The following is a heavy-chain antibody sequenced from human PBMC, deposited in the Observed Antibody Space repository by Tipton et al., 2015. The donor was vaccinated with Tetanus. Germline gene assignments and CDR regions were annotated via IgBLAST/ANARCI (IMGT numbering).Heavy chain of an antibody. J-gene: IGHJ4*02. CDR2: VSSSGNS. CDR1: GGSVSSYY. CDR3: ARGWSECSSWSCSPFDS. D-gene: IGHD2-2*01. V-gene: IGHV4-4*07. Sequence: LSLTCTVSGGSVSSYYWTWFRQPPGKRLEWIGFVSSSGNSNYSPSLTGRVSMSLDTSKQQFSLSLTSATAADTAVYYCARGWSECSSWSCSPFDSWGQGTLVTVSS.